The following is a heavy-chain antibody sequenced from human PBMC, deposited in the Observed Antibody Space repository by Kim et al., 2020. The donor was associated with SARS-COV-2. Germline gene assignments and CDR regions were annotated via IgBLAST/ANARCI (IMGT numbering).Heavy chain of an antibody. Sequence: SVKVSCKASGGTFSSYAISWVRQAPGQGLEWMGGIIPIFGTANYAQKFQGRVTITADESTSTAYMELSSLRSEDTAVYYCAIPARSLGELSPHYYDSSVRFDYWGQGTLVTVSS. D-gene: IGHD3-22*01. V-gene: IGHV1-69*13. J-gene: IGHJ4*02. CDR2: IIPIFGTA. CDR1: GGTFSSYA. CDR3: AIPARSLGELSPHYYDSSVRFDY.